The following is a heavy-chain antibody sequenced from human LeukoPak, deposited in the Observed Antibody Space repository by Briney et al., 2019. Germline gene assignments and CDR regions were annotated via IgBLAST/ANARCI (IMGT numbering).Heavy chain of an antibody. CDR1: GFTFSSYS. CDR2: ISSSSSYI. V-gene: IGHV3-21*01. D-gene: IGHD5-18*01. CDR3: ARKKIQLWTFDY. J-gene: IGHJ4*02. Sequence: GGSLRLSCAASGFTFSSYSMNWVRQAPGKGLEWVSSISSSSSYIYYADSVKGRFTISRDNAKNSLYLQMNSLRAEDTAVYYCARKKIQLWTFDYWGQGTLVTVSS.